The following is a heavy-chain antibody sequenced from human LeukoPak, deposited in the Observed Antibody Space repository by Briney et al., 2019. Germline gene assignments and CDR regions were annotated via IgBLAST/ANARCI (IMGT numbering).Heavy chain of an antibody. V-gene: IGHV3-23*01. CDR2: ISGSGGST. CDR3: AKVGGDYEEGYFDY. CDR1: GFTFSNAW. Sequence: PGGSLRLSCAASGFTFSNAWMSWVRQVPGKGLEWVSAISGSGGSTYYADSVKGRFTISRDNSKNTLYLQMNSLRAEDTAVYYCAKVGGDYEEGYFDYWGQGTLVTVSS. D-gene: IGHD4-17*01. J-gene: IGHJ4*02.